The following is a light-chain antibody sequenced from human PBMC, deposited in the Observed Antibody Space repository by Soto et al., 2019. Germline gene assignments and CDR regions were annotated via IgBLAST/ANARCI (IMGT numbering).Light chain of an antibody. J-gene: IGKJ2*01. CDR3: MQALQTPYT. CDR2: LCS. Sequence: DIVMTQSPLSLPVTPGEPASISCRSSQSLLHSNGYNYLDWYLQKPGQSPQLLMYLCSNRASGVPDRFSGSGSGTDFTLKISRVEAEDVGVYYCMQALQTPYTFGEGTKLEIK. CDR1: QSLLHSNGYNY. V-gene: IGKV2-28*01.